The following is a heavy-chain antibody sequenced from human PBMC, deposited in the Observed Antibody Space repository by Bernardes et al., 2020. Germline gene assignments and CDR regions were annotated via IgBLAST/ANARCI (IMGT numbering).Heavy chain of an antibody. Sequence: GGSLRLSCAASGFTFSSYGMHWVRQAPGKGLEWVAVISYDGSNKYYADSVKGRFTISRDNSKNTLYLQMNSLRAEDTAVYYCAKDRGLDYWGQGTLVTVSS. D-gene: IGHD5-12*01. J-gene: IGHJ4*02. V-gene: IGHV3-30*18. CDR3: AKDRGLDY. CDR1: GFTFSSYG. CDR2: ISYDGSNK.